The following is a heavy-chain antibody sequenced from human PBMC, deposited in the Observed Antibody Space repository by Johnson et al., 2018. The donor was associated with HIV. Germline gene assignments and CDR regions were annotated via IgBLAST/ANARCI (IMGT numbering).Heavy chain of an antibody. Sequence: QVQLVESGGGVVQPGRSLRLSCAASAFTFSRYGMHWVRQAPGKGLEWVALISYDGSNKYYGDSVKGRFTISRDNSKNTLYLQMNSLRAEDTAVYYCARDQGSGWPTNAFDIWGRGTRVTVSS. D-gene: IGHD6-19*01. V-gene: IGHV3-30*03. CDR3: ARDQGSGWPTNAFDI. J-gene: IGHJ3*02. CDR2: ISYDGSNK. CDR1: AFTFSRYG.